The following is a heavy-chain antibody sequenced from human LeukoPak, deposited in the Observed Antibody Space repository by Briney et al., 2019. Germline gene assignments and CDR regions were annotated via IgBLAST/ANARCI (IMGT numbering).Heavy chain of an antibody. CDR2: INHSGST. V-gene: IGHV4-34*01. J-gene: IGHJ3*02. Sequence: SETLSLACAVYGGSFSGYYWSWIRQPPGKGLEWIGEINHSGSTNYNPSLKSRVTISVDTSKNQFSLKLSSVTAADTAVYYCARRAQGAFDIWGQGTMVTVSS. CDR1: GGSFSGYY. CDR3: ARRAQGAFDI.